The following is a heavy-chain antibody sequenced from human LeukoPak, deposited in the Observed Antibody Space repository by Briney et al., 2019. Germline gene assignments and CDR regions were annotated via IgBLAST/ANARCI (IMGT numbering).Heavy chain of an antibody. J-gene: IGHJ5*02. Sequence: PGGSLRLSCAASGFTFSTYWMSWVRQAPGKGLEWVANIKGDGTDKYYVDSVKGRFTISRDNAKNSLYLQMNNLRGEDTAVYYCARYSGSQGIDPWGQGTLVTVSS. D-gene: IGHD1-26*01. CDR3: ARYSGSQGIDP. CDR1: GFTFSTYW. V-gene: IGHV3-7*01. CDR2: IKGDGTDK.